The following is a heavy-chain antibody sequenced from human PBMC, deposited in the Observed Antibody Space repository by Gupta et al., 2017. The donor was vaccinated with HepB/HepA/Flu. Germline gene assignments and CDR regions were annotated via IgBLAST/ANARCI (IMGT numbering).Heavy chain of an antibody. CDR2: IFSNDEK. D-gene: IGHD4-17*01. Sequence: QVTLKESGPVLVKPTETLTLTCTVSGFSLSNARMGVSWIRQPPGKALEWLAHIFSNDEKSYSTSLKSRLTISKDTSKSQVVLTMTNMDPVDTATYYCARMRDYGGNPDGSWFDPWGQGTLVTVSS. CDR1: GFSLSNARMG. V-gene: IGHV2-26*01. J-gene: IGHJ5*02. CDR3: ARMRDYGGNPDGSWFDP.